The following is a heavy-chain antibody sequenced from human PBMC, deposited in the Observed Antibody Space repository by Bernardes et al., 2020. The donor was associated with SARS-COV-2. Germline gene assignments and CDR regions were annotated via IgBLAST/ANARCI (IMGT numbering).Heavy chain of an antibody. D-gene: IGHD3-3*01. Sequence: GGSLRPSCAASGFPFSNSAMSWVRQAPGKGLEWVSVVSGSGGSTYYADSVKGRFTISRDNSKNMLYLQMNSLRAEDTAIYYCAKREYYDFWSGPIDYWGQGTLVTVSS. CDR1: GFPFSNSA. CDR2: VSGSGGST. J-gene: IGHJ4*02. CDR3: AKREYYDFWSGPIDY. V-gene: IGHV3-23*01.